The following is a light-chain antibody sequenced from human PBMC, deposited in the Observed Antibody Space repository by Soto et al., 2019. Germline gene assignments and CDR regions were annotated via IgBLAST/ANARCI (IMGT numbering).Light chain of an antibody. CDR1: GSNIGSNT. J-gene: IGLJ2*01. CDR3: EAWDDSLSGPV. Sequence: QSVLTQPPSASGTPGQRVPISCSGSGSNIGSNTVNWYQQLPGTAPKVVIHSNDQRPSGVPDRFSASKSGTSASLAISGLQSEDEADYYCEAWDDSLSGPVFGGGTKVTVL. V-gene: IGLV1-44*01. CDR2: SND.